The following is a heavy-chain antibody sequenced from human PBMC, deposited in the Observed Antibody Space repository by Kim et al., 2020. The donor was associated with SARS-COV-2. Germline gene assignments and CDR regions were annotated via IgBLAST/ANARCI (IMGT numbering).Heavy chain of an antibody. J-gene: IGHJ4*02. Sequence: GGSLRLSCAASGFSVDSHFMTWVRQSAVKGLEWVSVMYSGGNTFYADSVKGRFIISRDISKNTLDLQMSSLRVGDTAIYYCARGQTSFTTGWYVDFWGQGTRVTVSS. CDR1: GFSVDSHF. CDR3: ARGQTSFTTGWYVDF. V-gene: IGHV3-53*05. CDR2: MYSGGNT. D-gene: IGHD6-19*01.